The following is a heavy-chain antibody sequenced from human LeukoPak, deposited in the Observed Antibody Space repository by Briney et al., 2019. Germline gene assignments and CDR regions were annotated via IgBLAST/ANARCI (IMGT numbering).Heavy chain of an antibody. V-gene: IGHV1-69*13. Sequence: SVKVSCKASGGTFSSYAISWVRQAPGQGLEWMGGIIPIFGTANYAQRFQGRVTITADESTSTAYMELSSLRSEDTAVYYCARETLGGRGYYYYGMDVWGQGTTVTVS. J-gene: IGHJ6*02. CDR1: GGTFSSYA. D-gene: IGHD4-23*01. CDR2: IIPIFGTA. CDR3: ARETLGGRGYYYYGMDV.